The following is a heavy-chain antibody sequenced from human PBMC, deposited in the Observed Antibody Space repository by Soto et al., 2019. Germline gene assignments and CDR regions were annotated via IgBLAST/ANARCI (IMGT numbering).Heavy chain of an antibody. CDR1: GYTLTELS. V-gene: IGHV1-24*01. CDR3: ATDLPGRDDFWSGYYDY. J-gene: IGHJ4*02. CDR2: FDPEDGET. Sequence: ASVKVSCKVSGYTLTELSMHWVRQAPGKGLERMGGFDPEDGETIYAQKFQGRVTMTEDTSTDTAYMELSSLRSEDTAVYYCATDLPGRDDFWSGYYDYWGQGTLVTVSS. D-gene: IGHD3-3*01.